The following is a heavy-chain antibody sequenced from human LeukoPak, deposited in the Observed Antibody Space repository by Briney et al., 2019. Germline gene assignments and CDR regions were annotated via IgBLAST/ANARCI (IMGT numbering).Heavy chain of an antibody. D-gene: IGHD3-10*01. Sequence: GGSLRLSCAASGFTFSSYWMTWVRQAPGKGLEWVANIKQDGSEKYYVDSVKGRFTISRDNAKNSLYLQMNSLRAEDTAVYHCARLGSYYTYYYYMDVWGKGTTVTISS. J-gene: IGHJ6*03. V-gene: IGHV3-7*01. CDR1: GFTFSSYW. CDR2: IKQDGSEK. CDR3: ARLGSYYTYYYYMDV.